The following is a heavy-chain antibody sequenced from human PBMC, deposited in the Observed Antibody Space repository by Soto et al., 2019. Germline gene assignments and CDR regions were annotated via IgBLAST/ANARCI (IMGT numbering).Heavy chain of an antibody. CDR2: ISSSGSTI. V-gene: IGHV3-11*01. CDR1: GFTFSDYY. J-gene: IGHJ4*02. D-gene: IGHD2-2*01. Sequence: WGSLRLSCAASGFTFSDYYMSWIRQAPGKGLEWVSYISSSGSTIYYADSVKGRFTISRDNAKNSLYLQMNSLRAEDTAVYFCAKRGYCSSTSCTHYFDCWGQGTPVTVSS. CDR3: AKRGYCSSTSCTHYFDC.